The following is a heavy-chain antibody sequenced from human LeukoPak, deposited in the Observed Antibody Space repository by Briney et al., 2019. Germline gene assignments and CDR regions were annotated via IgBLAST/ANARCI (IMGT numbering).Heavy chain of an antibody. J-gene: IGHJ2*01. V-gene: IGHV4-59*08. CDR1: GGSISSYY. Sequence: KPSETLSLTCTVSGGSISSYYWSWIRQPPGKGLEWIGYISYSGSTNYNPSLKSRVTISVDTSKTQFSLKLSSVTAADTAVYYCARLVLNWYFDLWGRDTLVTVSS. CDR3: ARLVLNWYFDL. D-gene: IGHD1-26*01. CDR2: ISYSGST.